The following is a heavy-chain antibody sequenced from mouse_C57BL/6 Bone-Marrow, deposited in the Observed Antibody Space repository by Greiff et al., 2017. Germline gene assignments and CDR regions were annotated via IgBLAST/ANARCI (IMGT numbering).Heavy chain of an antibody. Sequence: QVQLQQSGAELVRPGTSVKMSCKASGYTFTNYWIGWAKQRPGHGLEWIGDIYPGGGYTNYNEKFKGKATLTADKSSSTAYMQFSSLTSEDAAIYYCARGPGSSYGYFDVWGTGTTVTVSS. V-gene: IGHV1-63*01. CDR1: GYTFTNYW. CDR2: IYPGGGYT. J-gene: IGHJ1*03. D-gene: IGHD1-1*01. CDR3: ARGPGSSYGYFDV.